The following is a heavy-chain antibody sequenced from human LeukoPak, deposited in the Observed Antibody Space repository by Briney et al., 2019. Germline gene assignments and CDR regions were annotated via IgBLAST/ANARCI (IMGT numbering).Heavy chain of an antibody. CDR3: ARHNEVGATLPYFDY. CDR2: IYTSGST. CDR1: GGSISSYY. D-gene: IGHD1-26*01. Sequence: SETLSLTCTASGGSISSYYWSWIRQPPGKGLEWIGYIYTSGSTNYHPSLKSRVTISVDTSKNQFSLKLSSVTAADTAVYYCARHNEVGATLPYFDYWGQGTLVTVSS. J-gene: IGHJ4*02. V-gene: IGHV4-4*09.